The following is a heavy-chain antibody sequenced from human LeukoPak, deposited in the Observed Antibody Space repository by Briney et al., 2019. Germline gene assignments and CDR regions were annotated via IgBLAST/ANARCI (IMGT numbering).Heavy chain of an antibody. J-gene: IGHJ4*02. CDR3: ARDFADYHDSSGYSIFDY. CDR1: GFTFSSYS. V-gene: IGHV3-48*04. D-gene: IGHD3-22*01. Sequence: GGSLRLSCAASGFTFSSYSMNWVRQAPGKGLEWVSYISSSGSTIYYADSVKGRFTISRDNAKNSLYLQMNSLRAEDTAVYYCARDFADYHDSSGYSIFDYWGQGTLVTVSS. CDR2: ISSSGSTI.